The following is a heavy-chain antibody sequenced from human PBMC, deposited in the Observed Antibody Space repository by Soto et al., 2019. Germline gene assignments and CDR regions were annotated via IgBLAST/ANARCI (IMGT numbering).Heavy chain of an antibody. CDR2: VTGGGST. Sequence: QPXSSVRLSCVVAGLSFNYAIIRVRQALGKGQGWVSGVTGGGSTEYAASVKGRFTISRDKSKHTVHLQMNSLRAEDTAMYYCAKDAVYNDGLWLVYDWGQGNLVTVTS. J-gene: IGHJ4*02. V-gene: IGHV3-23*01. CDR3: AKDAVYNDGLWLVYD. D-gene: IGHD2-8*01. CDR1: GLSFNYA.